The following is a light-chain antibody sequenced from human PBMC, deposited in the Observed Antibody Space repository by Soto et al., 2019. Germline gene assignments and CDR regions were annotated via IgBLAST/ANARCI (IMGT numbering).Light chain of an antibody. CDR2: DEP. CDR3: PLFRTYAKT. CDR1: QTVRNNY. Sequence: VCPHSPRPLSLSPVERAPLSCRASQTVRNNYLAWNTQKPGQAHWLLIYDEPSRATGITDRVSGGGSGTGFTLTIIRLAIGVFAVYNCPLFRTYAKTFG. V-gene: IGKV3-20*01. J-gene: IGKJ3*01.